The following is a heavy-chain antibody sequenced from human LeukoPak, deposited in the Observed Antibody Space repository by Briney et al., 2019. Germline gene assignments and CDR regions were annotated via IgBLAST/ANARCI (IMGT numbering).Heavy chain of an antibody. D-gene: IGHD6-13*01. CDR1: GFTFSNYG. CDR2: ISCDGSNK. Sequence: GGSLRLSCAASGFTFSNYGMHWVRQAPGKGLEWVAVISCDGSNKYYADSVKGRFTISRDNSKNTVNLQMNTLRAEDTAVYYCAKDISATKPYYADYWGQGTLVTVSS. CDR3: AKDISATKPYYADY. V-gene: IGHV3-30*18. J-gene: IGHJ4*02.